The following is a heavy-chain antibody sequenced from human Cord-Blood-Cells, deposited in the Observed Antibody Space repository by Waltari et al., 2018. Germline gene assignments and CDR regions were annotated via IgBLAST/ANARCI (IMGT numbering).Heavy chain of an antibody. CDR2: LYYSGST. V-gene: IGHV4-39*01. D-gene: IGHD2-2*01. J-gene: IGHJ3*02. CDR1: GGSISSSSYY. Sequence: LTCTVPGGSISSSSYYWGWIRQPPGKGLEWIGSLYYSGSTYYNPSLKSRVTISVDTSKSQFSLKLSSVTAADTAVYYCARGACSSTSCYPSDAFDIWGQGTMVTVSS. CDR3: ARGACSSTSCYPSDAFDI.